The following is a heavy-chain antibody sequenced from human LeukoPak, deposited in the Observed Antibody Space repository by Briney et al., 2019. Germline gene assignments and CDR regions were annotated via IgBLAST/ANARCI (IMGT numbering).Heavy chain of an antibody. D-gene: IGHD4-11*01. CDR3: ARGTVGYFDY. CDR2: INPNSGDT. Sequence: GASVTVSCKSSGYTFTNYYMHWVRQAPGQGLEWMGWINPNSGDTNYAQRFQGRVTMTRDTSITTTYMELNRLRSDDTAVYYCARGTVGYFDYWGQGTLVTVSS. CDR1: GYTFTNYY. J-gene: IGHJ4*02. V-gene: IGHV1-2*02.